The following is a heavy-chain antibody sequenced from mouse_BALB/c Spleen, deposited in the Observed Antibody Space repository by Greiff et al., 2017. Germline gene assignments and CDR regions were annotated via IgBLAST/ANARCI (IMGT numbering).Heavy chain of an antibody. CDR3: NALLRGYYFDY. J-gene: IGHJ2*01. D-gene: IGHD1-1*01. V-gene: IGHV14-4*02. CDR2: IDPENGDT. Sequence: EVKLMESGAELVRSGASVKLSCTASGFNIKDYYMHWVKQRPEQGLEWIGWIDPENGDTEYAPKFQGKATMTADTSSNTAYLQLSSLTSEDTAVYYCNALLRGYYFDYWGQGTTLTVSS. CDR1: GFNIKDYY.